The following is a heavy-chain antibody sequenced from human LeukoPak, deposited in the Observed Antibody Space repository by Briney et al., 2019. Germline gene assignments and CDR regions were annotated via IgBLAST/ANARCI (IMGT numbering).Heavy chain of an antibody. D-gene: IGHD3-3*01. Sequence: ASVKVSCKASGYTFTSYAMNWVRQAPGQGLEWMGWINTNTGNPTYAQGFTGRFVFSLDTSVSTAYLQISSPKAEDTAVYYCARANYYDFWSGYSGKDFDYWGQGTLVTVSS. CDR3: ARANYYDFWSGYSGKDFDY. CDR1: GYTFTSYA. J-gene: IGHJ4*02. CDR2: INTNTGNP. V-gene: IGHV7-4-1*02.